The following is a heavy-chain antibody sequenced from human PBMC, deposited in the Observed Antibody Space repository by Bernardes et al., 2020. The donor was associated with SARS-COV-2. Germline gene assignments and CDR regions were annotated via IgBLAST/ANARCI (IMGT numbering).Heavy chain of an antibody. CDR1: GYTFTSYD. CDR2: MNPNSGNT. CDR3: ARGTGIVLMVYAPYSLDV. V-gene: IGHV1-8*01. Sequence: ASVKVSCKASGYTFTSYDINWVRQATGQGLEWMGWMNPNSGNTGYAQKFQGRVTMTRNTSISTAYMELSSLRSEYTAVYYCARGTGIVLMVYAPYSLDVWGQGTTVTVSS. D-gene: IGHD2-8*01. J-gene: IGHJ6*02.